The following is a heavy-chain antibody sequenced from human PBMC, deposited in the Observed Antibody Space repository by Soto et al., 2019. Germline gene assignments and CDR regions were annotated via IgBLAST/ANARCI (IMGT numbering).Heavy chain of an antibody. D-gene: IGHD4-17*01. Sequence: QVQLVQSGVEVEKPGASMKVSCKASGYTFTSYGVSWVRQAPGQGLEWMGWISAYNGNTNYAQKFQVRVTMTTDTSTSTAYMELRSLRSDDTAVYYCARDVPTVTTGGPDYWGQGTLVTVSS. CDR1: GYTFTSYG. V-gene: IGHV1-18*01. CDR2: ISAYNGNT. CDR3: ARDVPTVTTGGPDY. J-gene: IGHJ4*02.